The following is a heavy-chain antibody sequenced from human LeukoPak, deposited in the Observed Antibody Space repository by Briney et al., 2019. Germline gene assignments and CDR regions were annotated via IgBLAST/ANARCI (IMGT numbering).Heavy chain of an antibody. CDR1: GFTFTNYW. CDR2: IWYDGSNG. Sequence: GGSLRLSCAASGFTFTNYWMSWVRQAPGKGLEWVAVIWYDGSNGYYADSVKGRFTISRDNAKNSLYLQMNSLRAEDTAVYYCARGGTLEYFQHWGQGTLVTVSS. J-gene: IGHJ1*01. CDR3: ARGGTLEYFQH. V-gene: IGHV3-33*08.